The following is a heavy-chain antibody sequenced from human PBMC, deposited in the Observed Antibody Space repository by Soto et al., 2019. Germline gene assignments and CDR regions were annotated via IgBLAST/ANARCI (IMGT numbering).Heavy chain of an antibody. V-gene: IGHV3-74*01. J-gene: IGHJ4*02. CDR1: GFTFSSYW. D-gene: IGHD3-3*01. CDR2: INSDGMST. Sequence: SLRLSCAASGFTFSSYWMHFVRQSACGWRVWVARINSDGMSTSYADSVKGRFTISRDNAKNTLYLQMNSLTSEDTAVYYCARVGDRGGPRFLEWLSRLHYFDYWGQGTLVTVSS. CDR3: ARVGDRGGPRFLEWLSRLHYFDY.